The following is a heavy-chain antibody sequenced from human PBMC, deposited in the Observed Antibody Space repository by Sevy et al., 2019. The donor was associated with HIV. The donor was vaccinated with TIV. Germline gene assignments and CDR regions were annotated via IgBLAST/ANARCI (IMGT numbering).Heavy chain of an antibody. CDR1: GFTFSTYW. Sequence: GGSLRLSCAASGFTFSTYWMSWVRQAPGKGLEWVANINEDGSDKYYVDSVKGRFTISRDNPKNSLCLQMNSLRAEDTAVYYCARRWGLQSRTLFDYWGQRTLVTVSS. V-gene: IGHV3-7*01. J-gene: IGHJ4*02. CDR3: ARRWGLQSRTLFDY. CDR2: INEDGSDK. D-gene: IGHD1-1*01.